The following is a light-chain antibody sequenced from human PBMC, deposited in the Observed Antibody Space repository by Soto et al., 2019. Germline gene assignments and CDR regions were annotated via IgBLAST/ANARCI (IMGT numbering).Light chain of an antibody. Sequence: DIVMTQSPDSLAVSLGERATINCKSSQSVLYSSNNKNYLAWYQQKPGQPPKLLIYWASTRESGVPDRFSGSGSGTDFTLTISSLQAEDVAVYSCQQYYSTPPTFGQGTKVEIK. CDR3: QQYYSTPPT. CDR1: QSVLYSSNNKNY. V-gene: IGKV4-1*01. J-gene: IGKJ1*01. CDR2: WAS.